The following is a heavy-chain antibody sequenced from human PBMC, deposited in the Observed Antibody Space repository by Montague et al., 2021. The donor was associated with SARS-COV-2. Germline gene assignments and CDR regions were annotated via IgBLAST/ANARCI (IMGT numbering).Heavy chain of an antibody. V-gene: IGHV4-34*01. Sequence: SETLSLTCAVYGGSFSGYYWSWIRQPPGKGLGWIGEINHSGSTNXNPSLKSRVTISVDTSKNQFSLKLSSVTAADMAVYYCARGSRQWLVRPPHYYYFDYWGQGTLVTVSS. CDR2: INHSGST. J-gene: IGHJ4*02. CDR1: GGSFSGYY. CDR3: ARGSRQWLVRPPHYYYFDY. D-gene: IGHD6-19*01.